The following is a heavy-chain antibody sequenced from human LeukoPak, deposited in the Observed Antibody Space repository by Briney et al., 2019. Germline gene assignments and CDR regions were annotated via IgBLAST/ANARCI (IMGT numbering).Heavy chain of an antibody. Sequence: PGGSLRLSCAASGFTFSPYAMSWVRQAPGKGLEWVSGITGSGGTTYYADSVKGRFTLSRDNSKNTLYLQMNSLGAEGTAVYYCAKHNSGNFIYFDSWGQGALVTVSS. CDR2: ITGSGGTT. CDR1: GFTFSPYA. V-gene: IGHV3-23*01. J-gene: IGHJ4*02. CDR3: AKHNSGNFIYFDS. D-gene: IGHD1-26*01.